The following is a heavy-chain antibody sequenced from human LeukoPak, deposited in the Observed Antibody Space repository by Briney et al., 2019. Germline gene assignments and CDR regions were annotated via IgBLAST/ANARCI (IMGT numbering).Heavy chain of an antibody. Sequence: PGGSLRLSCTASGFTFRSYWMSWVRQARGKGLERVANIRQDGGLKHYVDSVKGRFTISRDNAENSLYLQMNSLRAEDTAVYYCAREIVGAIKSYFDYWGQGTLVTASS. J-gene: IGHJ4*02. D-gene: IGHD1-26*01. CDR3: AREIVGAIKSYFDY. CDR1: GFTFRSYW. V-gene: IGHV3-7*01. CDR2: IRQDGGLK.